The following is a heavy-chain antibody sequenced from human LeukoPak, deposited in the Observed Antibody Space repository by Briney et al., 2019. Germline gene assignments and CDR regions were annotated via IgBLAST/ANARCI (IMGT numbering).Heavy chain of an antibody. D-gene: IGHD2-21*01. J-gene: IGHJ4*02. CDR1: GYTFTGYY. Sequence: GSVKVSCKASGYTFTGYYMHWVRQAPGQGLEWMGWINPNSGGTNYAQKFQGRVTMTRDTSISTAYMELSRLRSEDTAAYYCATGFPRPYFDYWGQGTLVSVSS. CDR2: INPNSGGT. V-gene: IGHV1-2*02. CDR3: ATGFPRPYFDY.